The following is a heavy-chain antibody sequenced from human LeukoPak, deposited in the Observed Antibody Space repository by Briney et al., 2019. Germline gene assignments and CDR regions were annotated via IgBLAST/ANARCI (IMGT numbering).Heavy chain of an antibody. CDR3: AKDRRPTVSGGYFDL. V-gene: IGHV3-9*01. CDR1: GFTFDDYA. J-gene: IGHJ2*01. D-gene: IGHD3-10*01. Sequence: GGSLRLSCAASGFTFDDYAMHWVRQAPGKGLEGVSGITWNSDSIDYADSVKGRFTISRDNAKNSLYLRMNSLRAEDTALYYCAKDRRPTVSGGYFDLWGRGTLVIVSS. CDR2: ITWNSDSI.